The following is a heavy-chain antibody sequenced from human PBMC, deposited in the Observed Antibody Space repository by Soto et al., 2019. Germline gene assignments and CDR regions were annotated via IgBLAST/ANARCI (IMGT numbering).Heavy chain of an antibody. CDR3: ATKPPKLRFLEWLPGPFDY. J-gene: IGHJ4*02. CDR1: GYTLTELS. V-gene: IGHV1-24*01. CDR2: FDPEDGET. Sequence: ASVKVSCKVSGYTLTELSMHWVRQAPGKGLEWMGGFDPEDGETIYAQKFQGRVTMTEDTSTDTAYMELSSLRSEDTAVYYCATKPPKLRFLEWLPGPFDYWGQGTLVTVSS. D-gene: IGHD3-3*01.